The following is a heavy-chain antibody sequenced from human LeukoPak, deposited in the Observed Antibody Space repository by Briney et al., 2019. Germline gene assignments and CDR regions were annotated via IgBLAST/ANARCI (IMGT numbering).Heavy chain of an antibody. CDR2: ISYDGSNK. Sequence: PGGSLRLSCAASGFTFSSYGMHWVRQAPGKGLEWVAVISYDGSNKYYADSVKGRFTIPRDNSKNTLYLQMNSLRAEDTAVYYCAKDVSYDSSGYYYADYLYPDYWGQGTLVTVSS. V-gene: IGHV3-30*18. CDR1: GFTFSSYG. CDR3: AKDVSYDSSGYYYADYLYPDY. J-gene: IGHJ4*02. D-gene: IGHD3-22*01.